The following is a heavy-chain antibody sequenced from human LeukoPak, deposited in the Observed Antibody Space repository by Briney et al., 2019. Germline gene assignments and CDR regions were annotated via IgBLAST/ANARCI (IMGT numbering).Heavy chain of an antibody. Sequence: GASVKVSCKAPGYTFTSYGISWVRQAPGQGLEWMGWISAYNGNTNYAQKLQGRVTMTTDTSTSTAYMELRSLRSDDTAVYYCASGYIVVGSRGGYDYLHYYGMDVWGQGTTVTVSS. CDR3: ASGYIVVGSRGGYDYLHYYGMDV. CDR2: ISAYNGNT. V-gene: IGHV1-18*01. J-gene: IGHJ6*02. CDR1: GYTFTSYG. D-gene: IGHD5-12*01.